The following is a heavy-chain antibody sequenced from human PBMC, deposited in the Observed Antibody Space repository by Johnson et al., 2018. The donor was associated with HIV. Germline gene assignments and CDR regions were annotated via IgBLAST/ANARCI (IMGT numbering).Heavy chain of an antibody. D-gene: IGHD1-26*01. V-gene: IGHV3-66*01. CDR3: TTPSGSYVSSYDAFDI. CDR1: GFSVSNNY. J-gene: IGHJ3*02. Sequence: VQLVESGGGLVQPGGSLRLSCGASGFSVSNNYMNWVRQAPGKGLEWVSVIYRGGSTYYPDPVTGSLTISRDNSRNTLYLQMNSLKTEDTAVYYCTTPSGSYVSSYDAFDIWDQGTMVTVSS. CDR2: IYRGGST.